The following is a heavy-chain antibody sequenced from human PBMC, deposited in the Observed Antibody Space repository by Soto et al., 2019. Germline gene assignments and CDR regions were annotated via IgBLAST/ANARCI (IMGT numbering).Heavy chain of an antibody. Sequence: ASVKVSCKVSGYTLTEFSVHWVRQAPGKGLEWMGGFDPEDGETIYARKFQGRVTMTEDTSTDTAYMELSSLRSEDTAVYYCARGSFLRSHNWFDPWGQGTLVTVSS. D-gene: IGHD3-16*01. CDR3: ARGSFLRSHNWFDP. V-gene: IGHV1-24*01. J-gene: IGHJ5*02. CDR2: FDPEDGET. CDR1: GYTLTEFS.